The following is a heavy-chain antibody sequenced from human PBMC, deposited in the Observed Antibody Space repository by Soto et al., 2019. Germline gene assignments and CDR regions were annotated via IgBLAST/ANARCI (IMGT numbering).Heavy chain of an antibody. CDR1: GGSISSYY. CDR2: IYYSGST. J-gene: IGHJ3*01. CDR3: ARVWGGAFDF. V-gene: IGHV4-59*01. D-gene: IGHD3-10*01. Sequence: TLSLTCTVAGGSISSYYWSWIRQPPGKGLEWIGYIYYSGSTNYNPSLKSRVTISVDTSKNQFSLKLRSVTVADTAVYYCARVWGGAFDFWGQGTMVTVSS.